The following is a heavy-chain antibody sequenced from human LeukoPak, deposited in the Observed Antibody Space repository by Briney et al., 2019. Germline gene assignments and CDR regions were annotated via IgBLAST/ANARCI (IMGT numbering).Heavy chain of an antibody. D-gene: IGHD5-24*01. CDR1: GYSISSGYY. Sequence: SETLSLTCTVSGYSISSGYYRGWIRPPPGKGLEWIGSIYHSGSTYYNPSLKSRVTISVDTSKNQFSLKLSSVTAADTAVYYCARDLPMAIYYFDYWGQGTLVTVSS. J-gene: IGHJ4*02. CDR3: ARDLPMAIYYFDY. CDR2: IYHSGST. V-gene: IGHV4-38-2*02.